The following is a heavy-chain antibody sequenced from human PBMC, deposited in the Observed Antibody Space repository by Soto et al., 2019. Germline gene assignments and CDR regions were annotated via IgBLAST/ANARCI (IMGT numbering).Heavy chain of an antibody. J-gene: IGHJ5*02. CDR2: MKSNSGDT. CDR3: ARVNYDILTSPNWFDP. V-gene: IGHV1-8*01. D-gene: IGHD3-9*01. CDR1: GYTFTSYD. Sequence: GASVKVSCKASGYTFTSYDINWVRQATGQGLEWMGWMKSNSGDTGYAQKFQGRVTMTRDTSINTAYMELSNLKSEDTAVYYCARVNYDILTSPNWFDPWGQGTPVTVSS.